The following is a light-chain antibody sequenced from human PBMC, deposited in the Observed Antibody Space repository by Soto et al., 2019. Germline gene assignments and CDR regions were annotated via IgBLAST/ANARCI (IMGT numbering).Light chain of an antibody. Sequence: EIVLTQSPATLSLSPGERATLSCRASQSVSSYLAWYQQKPVQAPRLLIYDAYNRATGIPARFSGSGSGTDVTLTISSLEPEDFAVYSCQQRSNWPPYTFGQGTKLEIK. V-gene: IGKV3-11*01. CDR1: QSVSSY. J-gene: IGKJ2*01. CDR2: DAY. CDR3: QQRSNWPPYT.